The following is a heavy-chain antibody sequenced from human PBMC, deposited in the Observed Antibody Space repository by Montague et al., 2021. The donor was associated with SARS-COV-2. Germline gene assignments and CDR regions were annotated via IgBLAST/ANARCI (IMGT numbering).Heavy chain of an antibody. CDR1: GDSVWSNTAA. CDR2: TNYRSKWTS. V-gene: IGHV6-1*01. CDR3: VRDTGSAQAGFDA. D-gene: IGHD4-17*01. Sequence: CAISGDSVWSNTAAWNWIRQSPSGGLERLGRTNYRSKWTSDYATSVEGRISIDPDTSKNQFFLHLRSVTPEDTGVYYCVRDTGSAQAGFDAWGQGTLVTVSS. J-gene: IGHJ4*02.